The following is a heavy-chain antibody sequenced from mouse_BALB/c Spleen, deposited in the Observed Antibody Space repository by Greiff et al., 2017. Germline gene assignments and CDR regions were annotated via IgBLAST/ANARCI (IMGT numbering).Heavy chain of an antibody. CDR2: INPGSGGT. V-gene: IGHV1-54*01. D-gene: IGHD2-1*01. J-gene: IGHJ4*01. CDR3: ARSGGNYDAMDY. Sequence: QVQLQQSGAELVRPGTSVKVSCKASGYAFTNYLIEWVKQRPGQGLEWIGVINPGSGGTNYNEKFKGKATLTADKSSSTAYMQLSSLTSDDSAVYICARSGGNYDAMDYWGQGTSVTVSS. CDR1: GYAFTNYL.